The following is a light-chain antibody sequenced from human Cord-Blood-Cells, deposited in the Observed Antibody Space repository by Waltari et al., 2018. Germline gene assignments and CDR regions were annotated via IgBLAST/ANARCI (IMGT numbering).Light chain of an antibody. V-gene: IGLV3-1*01. CDR3: QAWDSSTYV. CDR1: KLGDKY. CDR2: QDS. Sequence: SYELTQPPSVSVSPGQTASITCAGDKLGDKYACWYQQKPGQSPVLVIYQDSKRPSGIPERFSGSNSGNTATRTISGTQAMDEADYYGQAWDSSTYVFGTGTKVTVL. J-gene: IGLJ1*01.